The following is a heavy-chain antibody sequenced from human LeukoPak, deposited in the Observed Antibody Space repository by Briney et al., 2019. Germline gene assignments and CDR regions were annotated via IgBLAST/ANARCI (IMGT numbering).Heavy chain of an antibody. J-gene: IGHJ4*02. Sequence: PGGSLRLSCAASGFSVSGNHMSWVRQAPGKGPEWVSTIYSGSNTFYAGSVQGRFTISRDNSKNTLYFQMNSLRAEDTAVYYCATGRDAYKSGCWGQGTLVTVSS. CDR2: IYSGSNT. CDR3: ATGRDAYKSGC. D-gene: IGHD5-24*01. V-gene: IGHV3-66*01. CDR1: GFSVSGNH.